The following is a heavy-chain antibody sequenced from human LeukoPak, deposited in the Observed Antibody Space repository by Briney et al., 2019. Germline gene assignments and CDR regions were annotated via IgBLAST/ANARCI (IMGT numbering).Heavy chain of an antibody. Sequence: ASVKVSCKAFGYTFSDYNVLWVRQAPGQGFEWMAWINPNSGDTNDAQKFQGRVTLTWDTSISTAYMELSRLTSDDTAVYYCARDSQGLGYWGQGTLVTVSS. J-gene: IGHJ4*02. CDR1: GYTFSDYN. D-gene: IGHD7-27*01. CDR2: INPNSGDT. V-gene: IGHV1-2*02. CDR3: ARDSQGLGY.